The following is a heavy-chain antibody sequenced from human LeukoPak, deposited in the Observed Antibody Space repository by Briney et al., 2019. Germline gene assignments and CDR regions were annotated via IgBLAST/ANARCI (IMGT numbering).Heavy chain of an antibody. CDR3: ARSLAAAGKPYYFDY. CDR1: GYTFTGYY. Sequence: ASVKVSCKASGYTFTGYYMHWVRQAPGQGLEWMGWINPNSGGTNYAQKLQGRVTMTTDTSTSTAYMELRSLRSDDTAVYYCARSLAAAGKPYYFDYWGQGTLVTVSS. J-gene: IGHJ4*02. V-gene: IGHV1-2*02. CDR2: INPNSGGT. D-gene: IGHD6-13*01.